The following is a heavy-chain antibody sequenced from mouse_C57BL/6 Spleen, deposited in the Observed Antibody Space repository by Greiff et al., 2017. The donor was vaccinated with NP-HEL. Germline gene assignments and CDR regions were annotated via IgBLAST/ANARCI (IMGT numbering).Heavy chain of an antibody. Sequence: EVKLQESGGGLVQPGGSLKLSCAASGFTFSDYYMYWVRQTPEKRLEWVAYISNGGGSTYYPDTVKGRFTISRDNAKNTLYLQMSRLKSEDTAMYYCARPYDYDGYFDVWGTGTTVTVSS. V-gene: IGHV5-12*01. CDR2: ISNGGGST. CDR3: ARPYDYDGYFDV. D-gene: IGHD2-4*01. J-gene: IGHJ1*03. CDR1: GFTFSDYY.